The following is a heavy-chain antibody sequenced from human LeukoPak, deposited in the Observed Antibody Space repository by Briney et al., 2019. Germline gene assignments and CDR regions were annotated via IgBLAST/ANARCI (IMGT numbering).Heavy chain of an antibody. Sequence: GGSLRLSCAASGFTFSSYAMSWVRQAPGKGLEWVSAISGSGGSTYYADSVKGRFTISRDNSKNTLYLQMNSLRAEDTAVYYCAKGHRTNGVCYTGGFEDYWGQGTLVTVSS. D-gene: IGHD2-8*01. J-gene: IGHJ4*02. CDR2: ISGSGGST. V-gene: IGHV3-23*01. CDR3: AKGHRTNGVCYTGGFEDY. CDR1: GFTFSSYA.